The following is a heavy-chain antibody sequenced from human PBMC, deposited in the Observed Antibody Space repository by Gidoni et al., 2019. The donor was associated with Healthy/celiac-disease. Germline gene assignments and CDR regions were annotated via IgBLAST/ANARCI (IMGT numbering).Heavy chain of an antibody. V-gene: IGHV3-30-3*01. CDR1: GSTFSSYS. J-gene: IGHJ4*02. Sequence: QVQLVESGGGVVQPGRSLRISCAASGSTFSSYSMLWVRQAPGKGLEWVAVISYDGSTKYYADSVKGRFTISRDNSKNTLYLQMNSLRAEDTTVYYCARESAAGAHFDSWGQGTLVTVSS. CDR2: ISYDGSTK. CDR3: ARESAAGAHFDS. D-gene: IGHD6-13*01.